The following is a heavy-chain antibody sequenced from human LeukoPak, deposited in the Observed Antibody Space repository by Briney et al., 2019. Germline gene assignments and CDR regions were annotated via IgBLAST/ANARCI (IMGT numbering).Heavy chain of an antibody. Sequence: PGGSLRLSCAASGFTLNSCWIHWVRQAPGMGLVWVSRINERGTDSMYAESVKGRFTISRDNAKNTVYLQMNSLRAEDTAVYYCVRDETLWTLDWWGQGTLVSVSS. V-gene: IGHV3-74*03. CDR1: GFTLNSCW. J-gene: IGHJ4*02. CDR2: INERGTDS. CDR3: VRDETLWTLDW. D-gene: IGHD1-1*01.